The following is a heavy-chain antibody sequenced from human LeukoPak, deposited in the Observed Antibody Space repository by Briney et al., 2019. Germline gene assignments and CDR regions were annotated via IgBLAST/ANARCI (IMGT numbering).Heavy chain of an antibody. V-gene: IGHV3-11*01. D-gene: IGHD2-2*02. CDR2: ISSSGSTI. CDR1: GFTFSDYY. CDR3: ARVEPAAISPRFDP. Sequence: GGSLRLSCAASGFTFSDYYMSWIRQAPGKGLEWVSYISSSGSTIYYADSVKGRFTISRDNAKNSLYLQMNSLRAEDTAVYYCARVEPAAISPRFDPWGQGTLVTVSS. J-gene: IGHJ5*02.